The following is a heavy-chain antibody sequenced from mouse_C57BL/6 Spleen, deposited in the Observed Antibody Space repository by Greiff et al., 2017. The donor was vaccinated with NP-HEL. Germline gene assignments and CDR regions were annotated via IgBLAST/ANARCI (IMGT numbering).Heavy chain of an antibody. CDR1: GYAFSSSW. J-gene: IGHJ2*01. D-gene: IGHD2-5*01. V-gene: IGHV1-82*01. Sequence: VQLQQSGPELVKPGASVKISCKASGYAFSSSWMNWVKQRPGKGLEWIGRIYPGDGDTNYNGKFKGKATLTADKSSSTAYMELRSLTSEDSAVYYCLSYYSKPYFDYWGQGTTLTVSS. CDR3: LSYYSKPYFDY. CDR2: IYPGDGDT.